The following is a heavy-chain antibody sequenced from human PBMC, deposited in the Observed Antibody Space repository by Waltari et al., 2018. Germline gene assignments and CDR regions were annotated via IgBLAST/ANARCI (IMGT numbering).Heavy chain of an antibody. D-gene: IGHD1-1*01. Sequence: QVQLVESGGGVVQPGRSLRLSCAASGVTFSNYGMHWVRQAPGRGLDWVAVVANEGGTKDYADSLKGRFTISRDNSKNTLYLQMNSLSAEDTAVYYCTKEASSGTKYSFDYWGQGTLVTVSS. J-gene: IGHJ4*02. CDR1: GVTFSNYG. V-gene: IGHV3-30*18. CDR3: TKEASSGTKYSFDY. CDR2: VANEGGTK.